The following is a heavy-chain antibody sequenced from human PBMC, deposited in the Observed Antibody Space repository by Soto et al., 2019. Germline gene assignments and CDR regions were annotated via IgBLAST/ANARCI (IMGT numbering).Heavy chain of an antibody. CDR2: ISSNGGST. CDR3: ARRDGYNSDY. D-gene: IGHD5-12*01. Sequence: EVQLVESGGGLVQPGGSLRLSCAASGFTFSSYAMHWVRQAPGKGLEYVSVISSNGGSTYYANSVKGRFTISRDNSKNTLYLQMGSLSAEDMAVYYCARRDGYNSDYWGQGTLVTVSS. V-gene: IGHV3-64*01. J-gene: IGHJ4*02. CDR1: GFTFSSYA.